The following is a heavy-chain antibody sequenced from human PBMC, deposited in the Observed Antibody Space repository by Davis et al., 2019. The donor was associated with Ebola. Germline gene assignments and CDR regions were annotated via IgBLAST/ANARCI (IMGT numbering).Heavy chain of an antibody. CDR2: IKQDGSEK. D-gene: IGHD3-10*01. CDR1: GFTFSSYW. V-gene: IGHV3-7*01. Sequence: GGSLRLSCAASGFTFSSYWMSWVRQAPGKGLEWVANIKQDGSEKYYVDSVKGRFTISRDNAKNSLYLQMNSLRAEDTAVYYCARDRPEGLLWFGNYGMDVWGKGTTVTVSS. J-gene: IGHJ6*04. CDR3: ARDRPEGLLWFGNYGMDV.